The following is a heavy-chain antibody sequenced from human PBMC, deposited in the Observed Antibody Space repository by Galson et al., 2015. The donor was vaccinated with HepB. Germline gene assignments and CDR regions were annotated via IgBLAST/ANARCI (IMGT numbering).Heavy chain of an antibody. D-gene: IGHD6-13*01. CDR1: GGSISSSNW. CDR2: IYHSGST. CDR3: ARVRGRSSWYRGWFDP. J-gene: IGHJ5*02. Sequence: TLSLTCAVSGGSISSSNWWSWVRQPPGKGLEWIGEIYHSGSTNYNPSLKSRVTISVDKSKNQFSLKLSSVTAADTAVYYCARVRGRSSWYRGWFDPWGQGTLVTVSS. V-gene: IGHV4-4*02.